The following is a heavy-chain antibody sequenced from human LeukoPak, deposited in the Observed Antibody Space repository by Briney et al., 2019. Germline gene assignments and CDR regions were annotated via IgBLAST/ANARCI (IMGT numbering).Heavy chain of an antibody. Sequence: PGGSLRLSCAASGFTFSSYSMNWVRQAPGKGLEWVSSISSSSSYIYYADSVKGRFTISRDNAKNSLYLQMNSLRAEDTAVYYCARVGEEQWLEYYFDYWGQGTLVTVSS. D-gene: IGHD6-19*01. CDR2: ISSSSSYI. CDR3: ARVGEEQWLEYYFDY. J-gene: IGHJ4*02. CDR1: GFTFSSYS. V-gene: IGHV3-21*01.